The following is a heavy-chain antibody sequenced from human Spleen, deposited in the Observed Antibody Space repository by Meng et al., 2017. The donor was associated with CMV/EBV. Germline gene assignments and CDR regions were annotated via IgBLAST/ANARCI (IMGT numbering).Heavy chain of an antibody. V-gene: IGHV4-34*01. CDR3: ARVLQGSPPSKVFDY. Sequence: GLVKPSQTLSPTRAVYGWSFSGYSWSWIRQPPGKGLEWIGEINHSGSTNYNPSLKSRVTISVDTSKNQFSLELSSVTAADTAVYYCARVLQGSPPSKVFDYWGQGTLVTVSS. J-gene: IGHJ4*02. CDR2: INHSGST. CDR1: GWSFSGYS. D-gene: IGHD1-26*01.